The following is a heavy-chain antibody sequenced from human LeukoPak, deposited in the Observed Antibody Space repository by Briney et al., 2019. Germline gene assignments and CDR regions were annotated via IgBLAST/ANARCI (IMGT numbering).Heavy chain of an antibody. CDR1: GLPFSTFW. D-gene: IGHD2-2*01. J-gene: IGHJ4*02. Sequence: GGSLRLSCAASGLPFSTFWMNWVRQAPGKGLEWVANINQDGSEEYYVDSVKGRFTISRDNAKNSVYLQMNCLRVEDTGIYYCARNARGPGDYWGQGTVVTVSS. V-gene: IGHV3-7*01. CDR2: INQDGSEE. CDR3: ARNARGPGDY.